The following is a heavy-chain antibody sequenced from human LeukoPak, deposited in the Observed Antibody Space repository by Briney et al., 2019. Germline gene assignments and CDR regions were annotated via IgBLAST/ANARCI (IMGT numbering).Heavy chain of an antibody. V-gene: IGHV4-59*01. CDR2: IYYSGST. CDR1: GGSISSYY. Sequence: SETLSLTCTVSGGSISSYYWSWIRQPPGKGLEWIGYIYYSGSTNYNPSLKSRVTISVDTSKNQFSLKLSSVTAADTAVYYCARSGRGSSAGFDYWGQGTLVTVSS. J-gene: IGHJ4*02. CDR3: ARSGRGSSAGFDY. D-gene: IGHD3-10*01.